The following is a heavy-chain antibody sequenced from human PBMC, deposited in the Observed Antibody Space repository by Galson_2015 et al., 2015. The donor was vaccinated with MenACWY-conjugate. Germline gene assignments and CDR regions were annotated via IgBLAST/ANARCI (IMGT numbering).Heavy chain of an antibody. CDR1: GFTFSSYD. D-gene: IGHD3-22*01. J-gene: IGHJ2*01. Sequence: SLRLSCAASGFTFSSYDMHWVRQATGKGLEWVSAIGTAGDTYYPGSVKGRFTISRENAKNSLYLQMNSLRAEDTAVYYCARGGYYYDSSGYYYPINWYFDLWGRGTLVTVSS. CDR2: IGTAGDT. V-gene: IGHV3-13*01. CDR3: ARGGYYYDSSGYYYPINWYFDL.